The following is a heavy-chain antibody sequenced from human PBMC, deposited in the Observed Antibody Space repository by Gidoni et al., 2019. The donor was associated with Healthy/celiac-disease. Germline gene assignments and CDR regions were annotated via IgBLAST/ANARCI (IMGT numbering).Heavy chain of an antibody. CDR3: ASSSPYYYDSSGDPNWFDP. CDR2: ISSSGSTI. V-gene: IGHV3-11*01. Sequence: QVQLVESGGGLVKPGGSLRLSCAASGFTFSDYYMSWIRQAPGKGLEWVSYISSSGSTIYYADSVKGRFTISRDNAKNSLYLQMNSLRAEDTAVYYCASSSPYYYDSSGDPNWFDPWGQGTLVTVSS. CDR1: GFTFSDYY. D-gene: IGHD3-22*01. J-gene: IGHJ5*02.